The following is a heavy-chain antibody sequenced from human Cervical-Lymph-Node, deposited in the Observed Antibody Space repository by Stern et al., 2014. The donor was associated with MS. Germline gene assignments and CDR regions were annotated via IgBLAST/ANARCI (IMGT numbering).Heavy chain of an antibody. Sequence: QMQLVQSGAEVPKPGSSVKVSCRASGGTFSSSDISWVGQDPVQGLGWMGDIIPIIGTANYAQKYQGRVTITADESTSTAYMELSSLRSEDTAIYYCALGGFGHYFEYWGQGTLVTVSS. V-gene: IGHV1-69*01. CDR3: ALGGFGHYFEY. J-gene: IGHJ4*02. D-gene: IGHD3-10*01. CDR2: IIPIIGTA. CDR1: GGTFSSSD.